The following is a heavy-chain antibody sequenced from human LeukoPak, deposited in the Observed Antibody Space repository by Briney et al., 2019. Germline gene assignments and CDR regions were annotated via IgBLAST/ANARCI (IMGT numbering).Heavy chain of an antibody. CDR3: AREPYDILTGLP. D-gene: IGHD3-9*01. CDR2: MNPNSGNT. Sequence: ASVKVSCKASGYTFTSYDINWVRQATGQGLEWMGWMNPNSGNTGYAQKFQGRVTMTRNTSISTAYMELSSLRSDDTAVYYCAREPYDILTGLPWGQGTLVTVSS. V-gene: IGHV1-8*01. CDR1: GYTFTSYD. J-gene: IGHJ5*02.